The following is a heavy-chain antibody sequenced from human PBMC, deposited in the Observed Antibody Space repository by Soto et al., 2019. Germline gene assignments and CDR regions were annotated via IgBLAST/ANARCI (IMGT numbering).Heavy chain of an antibody. V-gene: IGHV1-46*01. CDR3: ARDFYDFWSGYPQPHYHYYGMDV. CDR1: GYTFTSYY. Sequence: ASVKVSCKASGYTFTSYYMHWVRQAPGQGLEWMGIINPSGGSTSYAQKFQGRVTMTRDTSTSTVYMELSSLRSEDTAVYYCARDFYDFWSGYPQPHYHYYGMDVWGQGTTVTVSS. J-gene: IGHJ6*02. CDR2: INPSGGST. D-gene: IGHD3-3*01.